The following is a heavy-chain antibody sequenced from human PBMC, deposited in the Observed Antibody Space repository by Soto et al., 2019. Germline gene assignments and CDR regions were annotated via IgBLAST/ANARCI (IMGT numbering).Heavy chain of an antibody. Sequence: QVQLVQSGAEVRKPGASVKVSCRTSGYTFTHYYVHWVRQAPGQGLEWLGIINPASGSTNYAHECQGRVTWTMDTSTTTVYMELSALRAEDTAILYCSRDLAAGDHWGQGTLVTVSS. CDR1: GYTFTHYY. V-gene: IGHV1-46*01. CDR3: SRDLAAGDH. J-gene: IGHJ4*02. CDR2: INPASGST. D-gene: IGHD6-13*01.